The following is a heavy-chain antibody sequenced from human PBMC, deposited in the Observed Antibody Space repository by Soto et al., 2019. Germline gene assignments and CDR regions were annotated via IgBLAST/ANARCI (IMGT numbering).Heavy chain of an antibody. V-gene: IGHV5-51*01. CDR2: IYPGDSDT. J-gene: IGHJ4*02. CDR1: GYSFTSYW. D-gene: IGHD4-4*01. Sequence: GGSLKISCKGSGYSFTSYWIGWVRQMPGKGLEWMRIIYPGDSDTRYSPSFQGQVTISADKSISTAYLQWSSLKASDTAMYYCARHPITTVTTWSDYWGQGTLVTVSS. CDR3: ARHPITTVTTWSDY.